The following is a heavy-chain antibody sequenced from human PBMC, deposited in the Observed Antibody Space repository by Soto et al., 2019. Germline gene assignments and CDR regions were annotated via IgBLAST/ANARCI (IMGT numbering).Heavy chain of an antibody. Sequence: SETLSLTCAVSGGSISSSNWWSWVRQPPGKGLEWIGEIYHSGSTNYNPSLKSRVTISVDKSKNQFSLKLSSVTAADTAVYYCAGPINSSSDAAECYYYGMDVWGQGTTVTVSS. J-gene: IGHJ6*02. D-gene: IGHD6-6*01. V-gene: IGHV4-4*02. CDR1: GGSISSSNW. CDR2: IYHSGST. CDR3: AGPINSSSDAAECYYYGMDV.